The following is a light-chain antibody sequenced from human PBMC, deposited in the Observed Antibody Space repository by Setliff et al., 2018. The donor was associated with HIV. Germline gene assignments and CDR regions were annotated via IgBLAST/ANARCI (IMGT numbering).Light chain of an antibody. J-gene: IGLJ2*01. CDR3: SSYTNSGTLDVV. V-gene: IGLV2-14*03. Sequence: QSVLTQPASVSGSPGQSITISCTGTSSDVGGYNYVSWYQQHPGKAPKLMIYDVSNRPSGVSNRFSGSKSGNTASLIISGLQAEDEADYYCSSYTNSGTLDVVFGGGTQLTVL. CDR1: SSDVGGYNY. CDR2: DVS.